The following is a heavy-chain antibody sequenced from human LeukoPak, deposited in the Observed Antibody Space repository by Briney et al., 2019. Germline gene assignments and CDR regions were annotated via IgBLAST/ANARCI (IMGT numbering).Heavy chain of an antibody. J-gene: IGHJ3*02. V-gene: IGHV1-2*02. CDR1: GYTFTGYY. CDR3: ATSRIYDYVWGSYRRHDAFDI. Sequence: GASVKVSCKASGYTFTGYYMHWVRQAPGQGLEWMGWINPNSGGTNYAQKFQGRVTMTRDTSISTAYMELSRLRSDDTAVYYCATSRIYDYVWGSYRRHDAFDIWGQGTMVTVSS. D-gene: IGHD3-16*02. CDR2: INPNSGGT.